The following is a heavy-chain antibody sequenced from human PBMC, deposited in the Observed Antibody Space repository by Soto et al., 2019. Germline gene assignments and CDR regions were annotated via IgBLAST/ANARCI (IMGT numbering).Heavy chain of an antibody. Sequence: GGSLRLSCAASGFIFTNYAMNGVRQAPGKGLEWGSGISWNSGSIGYADSVKGRFTISRDNAKNSLYLQMNSLRAEDTALYYCATSGRSYYYGFDVWGQGTMVTVSS. D-gene: IGHD3-10*01. CDR2: ISWNSGSI. CDR3: ATSGRSYYYGFDV. V-gene: IGHV3-9*01. J-gene: IGHJ6*02. CDR1: GFIFTNYA.